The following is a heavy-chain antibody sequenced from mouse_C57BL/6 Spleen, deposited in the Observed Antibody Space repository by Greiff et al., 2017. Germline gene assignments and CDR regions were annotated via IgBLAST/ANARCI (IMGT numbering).Heavy chain of an antibody. Sequence: QVTLKVSGPGILQPSQTLSLTCSFSGFSLSTFGMGVGWIRQPSGKGLEWLAHIWWDDDKYYNPALKSRLTISKDTSKNQVFLKIANVDTADTATYYCARISRLITTVVATDWYFDVWGTGTTVTVSS. J-gene: IGHJ1*03. D-gene: IGHD1-1*01. CDR2: IWWDDDK. V-gene: IGHV8-8*01. CDR1: GFSLSTFGMG. CDR3: ARISRLITTVVATDWYFDV.